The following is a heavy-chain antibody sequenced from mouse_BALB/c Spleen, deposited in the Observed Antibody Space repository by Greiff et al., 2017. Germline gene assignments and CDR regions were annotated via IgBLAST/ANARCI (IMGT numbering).Heavy chain of an antibody. CDR2: ISSGGSST. CDR1: GFTFSSYG. V-gene: IGHV5-6*01. J-gene: IGHJ4*01. D-gene: IGHD1-1*01. CDR3: ARHSATVVDDYAMDY. Sequence: EVKLVESGADLVKPGGSLKLSCAASGFTFSSYGMSWVRQTPDKGLEWVGTISSGGSSTYYPDSVKGRFTISRDNAKNTLYLQMSSLKSEDTAMYYCARHSATVVDDYAMDYWGQGTSVTVSS.